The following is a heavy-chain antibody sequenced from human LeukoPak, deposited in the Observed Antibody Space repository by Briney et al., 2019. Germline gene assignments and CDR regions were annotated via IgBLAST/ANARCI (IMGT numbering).Heavy chain of an antibody. D-gene: IGHD2-15*01. Sequence: ASVKVSCKASGYTFTSYDVNWVRQATGQGLEWMGWMNPNSGNTGLAQKFQGRVTLTRDTSLSAAYMELSNLRSDDTAVYYCARDEVVAAPNYFGMVVWGQGTTVSVSS. CDR3: ARDEVVAAPNYFGMVV. CDR1: GYTFTSYD. V-gene: IGHV1-8*01. CDR2: MNPNSGNT. J-gene: IGHJ6*02.